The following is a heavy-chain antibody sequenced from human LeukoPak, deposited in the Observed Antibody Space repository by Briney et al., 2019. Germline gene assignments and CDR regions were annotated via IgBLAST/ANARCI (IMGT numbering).Heavy chain of an antibody. V-gene: IGHV4-4*02. J-gene: IGHJ5*02. Sequence: SETLSLTCAVSGGSVSSSNWWSWVRQPPGKGLEWIGEISRSGSTNYNPSLKSRVTISVDKSNNQFSLKLNSVTAADTAVYYCARAYSFRFDPWGQGTLVTVSS. D-gene: IGHD5-18*01. CDR2: ISRSGST. CDR3: ARAYSFRFDP. CDR1: GGSVSSSNW.